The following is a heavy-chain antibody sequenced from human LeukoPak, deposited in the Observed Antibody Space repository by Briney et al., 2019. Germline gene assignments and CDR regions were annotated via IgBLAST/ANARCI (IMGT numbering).Heavy chain of an antibody. V-gene: IGHV4-31*03. CDR1: TGSISSGGYY. D-gene: IGHD3-22*01. CDR2: IYYSGST. J-gene: IGHJ4*02. CDR3: ARGPVPFYDSSGYQYYFDY. Sequence: SETLSLTCTVSTGSISSGGYYWSWIRQLPGKGLEWIGYIYYSGSTYYNPSLKSRVTISVDTSKNQFSLKLDSVTAADTAVYYCARGPVPFYDSSGYQYYFDYWGQGTLVTVSS.